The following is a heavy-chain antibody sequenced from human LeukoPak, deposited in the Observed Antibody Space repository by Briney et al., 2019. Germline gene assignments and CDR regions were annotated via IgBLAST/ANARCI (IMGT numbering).Heavy chain of an antibody. CDR1: GFSFSTYS. D-gene: IGHD4/OR15-4a*01. V-gene: IGHV3-21*01. J-gene: IGHJ4*02. CDR2: ISGSSNYI. Sequence: GGSLRLSCAASGFSFSTYSMNWVRQAPGKGPEWVSSISGSSNYIFYTDSVKGRFTVSRDNAKNSLYLHMNSLRDEDSAVYYCARVSSVPTPRALDYWGQRTLVTVSS. CDR3: ARVSSVPTPRALDY.